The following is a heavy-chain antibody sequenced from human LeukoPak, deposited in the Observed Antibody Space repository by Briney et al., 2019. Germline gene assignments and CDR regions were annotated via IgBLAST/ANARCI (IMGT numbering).Heavy chain of an antibody. J-gene: IGHJ5*02. D-gene: IGHD3-3*01. Sequence: KPSETLSLTCAVSGYSISSGYYWGWIRQPPGKGLEWIGSIYHSGSTYYNPSLKSRVTISVDTSKNQFSLKLSSVTAADTAVYYCARRRDFRSGYYPNWFDPWGQGTLVTVSS. V-gene: IGHV4-38-2*01. CDR1: GYSISSGYY. CDR2: IYHSGST. CDR3: ARRRDFRSGYYPNWFDP.